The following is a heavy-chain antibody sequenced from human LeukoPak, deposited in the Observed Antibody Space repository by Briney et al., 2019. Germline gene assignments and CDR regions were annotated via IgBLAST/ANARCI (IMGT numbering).Heavy chain of an antibody. CDR3: AEAPVTSCRGAYCYPFDS. CDR2: ISGSGGST. CDR1: GFTFSSYA. Sequence: GGSLRLSCAASGFTFSSYAMSWVRQAPGKGLEWVSAISGSGGSTYYADSVKGRFTISRDNSKNTLYLQMNSLRAEDAAVYFCAEAPVTSCRGAYCYPFDSWGQGTLVTVSS. J-gene: IGHJ4*02. D-gene: IGHD2-21*01. V-gene: IGHV3-23*01.